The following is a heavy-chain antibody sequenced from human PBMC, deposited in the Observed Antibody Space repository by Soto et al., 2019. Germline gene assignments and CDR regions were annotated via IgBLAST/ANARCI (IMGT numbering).Heavy chain of an antibody. CDR2: IYSSESA. Sequence: SETLSLTCPVSGGSITNTNYYWSWIRQSPGEVLEWIGHIYSSESAYYNPSLMSRVTVSIDTSKNQFSLNRNSVTVADTAVYCCATELREYRYGPGEVYWGQGTLVTVSS. CDR3: ATELREYRYGPGEVY. J-gene: IGHJ4*02. D-gene: IGHD5-18*01. V-gene: IGHV4-30-4*01. CDR1: GGSITNTNYY.